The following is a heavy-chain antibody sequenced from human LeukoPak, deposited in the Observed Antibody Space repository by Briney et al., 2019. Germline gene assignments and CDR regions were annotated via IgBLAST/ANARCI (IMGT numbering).Heavy chain of an antibody. D-gene: IGHD3-10*01. V-gene: IGHV4-30-4*08. Sequence: SQTPSLTCTVSGGSISSGDYYWSWIREPPGKGLEWIGYIYYSGSTYYNPSLKSRVTISVDTSKNQFSLRLNSVTAADTAVYYCARARITIVRGVIIPYYFDSWGQGALVTVSS. CDR3: ARARITIVRGVIIPYYFDS. CDR1: GGSISSGDYY. CDR2: IYYSGST. J-gene: IGHJ4*02.